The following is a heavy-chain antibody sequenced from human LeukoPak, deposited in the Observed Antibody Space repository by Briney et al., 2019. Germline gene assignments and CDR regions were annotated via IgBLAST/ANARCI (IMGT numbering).Heavy chain of an antibody. CDR2: ISSSSSSI. CDR3: ARVGYSSGWSHFDL. J-gene: IGHJ2*01. Sequence: GGSLRLSCAASGFTFNSYSMTWVRQAPGKGLEWVAYISSSSSSIYYADSVRGRFTISRDNAKNSLYLEMNSLRDEDTAVYYCARVGYSSGWSHFDLWGRGTLLTVSS. D-gene: IGHD6-19*01. V-gene: IGHV3-48*02. CDR1: GFTFNSYS.